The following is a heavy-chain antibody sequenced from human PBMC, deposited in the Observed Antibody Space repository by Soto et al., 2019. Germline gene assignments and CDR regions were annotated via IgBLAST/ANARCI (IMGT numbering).Heavy chain of an antibody. Sequence: GGSLRLSCAASGFTFNSYSVNWVRQAPGKGLEWVASISSGSVHIDFADSVKGRFTISRDDVTNSVSLQMDSLRVEDTGIYYCARYDAFKAFDLWGQGTMVTISS. CDR3: ARYDAFKAFDL. CDR2: ISSGSVHI. J-gene: IGHJ3*01. D-gene: IGHD1-1*01. V-gene: IGHV3-21*01. CDR1: GFTFNSYS.